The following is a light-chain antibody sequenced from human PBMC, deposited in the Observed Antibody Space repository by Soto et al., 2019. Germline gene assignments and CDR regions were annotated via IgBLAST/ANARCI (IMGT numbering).Light chain of an antibody. V-gene: IGLV1-40*01. CDR2: GNS. Sequence: QSVLTQPPSVSGAPGQRVNISCTGSSSNIGAGYDVHWYQQLPGTAPKLLIYGNSNRPSGVPDRFSGSKSGTSASLAITGLQAEDEADYYCQSYDSSLSVLYVFGTGTKLTVL. CDR1: SSNIGAGYD. J-gene: IGLJ1*01. CDR3: QSYDSSLSVLYV.